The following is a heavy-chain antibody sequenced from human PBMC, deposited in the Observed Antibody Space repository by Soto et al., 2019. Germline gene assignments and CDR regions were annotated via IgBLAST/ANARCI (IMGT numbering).Heavy chain of an antibody. D-gene: IGHD3-16*01. CDR3: ARNGWLHLGEYGVDY. CDR2: IFSNDEK. CDR1: GFSLSNARMG. J-gene: IGHJ4*02. Sequence: SGPTLVNPTETLTLTCTVSGFSLSNARMGVSWIRQPPGKALEWLAHIFSNDEKSYSTSLKSRLTISKDTSKSQVVLTMTNMDPVDTATYYCARNGWLHLGEYGVDYWGQGTLVTVSS. V-gene: IGHV2-26*01.